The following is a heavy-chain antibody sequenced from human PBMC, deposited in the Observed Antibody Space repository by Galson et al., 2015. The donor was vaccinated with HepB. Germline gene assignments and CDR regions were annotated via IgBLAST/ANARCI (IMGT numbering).Heavy chain of an antibody. CDR1: RYSFTSYW. CDR3: ARVYGDYAKHDNWFDP. D-gene: IGHD4-17*01. J-gene: IGHJ5*02. Sequence: QSGAEVKKPGESLKISCKGSRYSFTSYWIGWVRQMPGKGLEWMGIIYPGDSDTRYSPSFQGQVTISADKSISTAYLQWSGLKASDTAMYYCARVYGDYAKHDNWFDPWGQGTLVTVSS. CDR2: IYPGDSDT. V-gene: IGHV5-51*03.